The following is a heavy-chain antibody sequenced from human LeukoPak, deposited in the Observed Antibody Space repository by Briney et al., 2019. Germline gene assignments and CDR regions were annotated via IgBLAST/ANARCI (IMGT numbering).Heavy chain of an antibody. CDR3: ARVRDGYCDY. V-gene: IGHV3-64*01. J-gene: IGHJ4*02. CDR1: GFTFSSYA. D-gene: IGHD5-24*01. CDR2: ISSNGGST. Sequence: GGSLRLSCAASGFTFSSYAMRWVRQAPGKGLEYVSAISSNGGSTYYANSVKGRFTISRDNSNNTLYLQMGSLRAEDMAVYYCARVRDGYCDYWGQGTLVTVSS.